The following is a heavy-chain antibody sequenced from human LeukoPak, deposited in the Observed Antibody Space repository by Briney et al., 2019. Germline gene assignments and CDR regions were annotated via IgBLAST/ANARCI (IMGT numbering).Heavy chain of an antibody. V-gene: IGHV4-59*11. D-gene: IGHD2-2*01. CDR3: AREVCSSTSCYPRAFDY. Sequence: SETLSLTCTVSGGSISSHYWSWIRQPPGKGLEWIGDIYYSGSTKYNPSLKSRVTISVDTSKNQFSLKLSSVTAADTAVYYCAREVCSSTSCYPRAFDYWGQGTLVTVSS. J-gene: IGHJ4*02. CDR1: GGSISSHY. CDR2: IYYSGST.